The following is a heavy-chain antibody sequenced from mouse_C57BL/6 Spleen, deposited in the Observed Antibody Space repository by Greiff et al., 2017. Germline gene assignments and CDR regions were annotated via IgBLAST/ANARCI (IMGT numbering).Heavy chain of an antibody. CDR3: ARVYYGYRSYAMDY. Sequence: SGAELVKPGASVKISCKASGYAFSSYWMNWVKQRPGKGLEWIGQIYPGDGDTNYNGKFKGKATLTADKSSSTAYMQLSSLTSEDSAVYFCARVYYGYRSYAMDYWGQGTSVTVSS. V-gene: IGHV1-80*01. J-gene: IGHJ4*01. CDR1: GYAFSSYW. D-gene: IGHD2-2*01. CDR2: IYPGDGDT.